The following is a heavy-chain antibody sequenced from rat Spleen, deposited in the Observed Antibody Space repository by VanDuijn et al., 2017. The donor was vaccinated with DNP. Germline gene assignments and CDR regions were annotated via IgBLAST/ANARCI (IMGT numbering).Heavy chain of an antibody. D-gene: IGHD1-11*01. J-gene: IGHJ3*01. CDR2: ISTSGGRT. CDR3: ARGYSSNSGWFAY. CDR1: RLPFSNYD. Sequence: EVQLVESGGGLVQPGRSLNLSCAASRLPFSNYDMAWFRQTPTKGLDWVASISTSGGRTYHRDSVKGRFTVSRDNARGTLYLQMDSLRSDDTATDYCARGYSSNSGWFAYWGQGTLVTVSS. V-gene: IGHV5-25*01.